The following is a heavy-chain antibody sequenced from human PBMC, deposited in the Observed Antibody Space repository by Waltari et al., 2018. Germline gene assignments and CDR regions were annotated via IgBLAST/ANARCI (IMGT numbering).Heavy chain of an antibody. CDR2: IYYSGST. CDR3: ARLRVTAYFDY. Sequence: QLQLQESGTGLVKPSETLSLTCTVSGGSISSSSYYWGWIRQPPGKGLEWIGSIYYSGSTYYNPSLKSRVTISVDTSKNQFSLKLSSVTAADTAVYYCARLRVTAYFDYWGQGTLVTVSS. D-gene: IGHD2-21*02. V-gene: IGHV4-39*01. J-gene: IGHJ4*02. CDR1: GGSISSSSYY.